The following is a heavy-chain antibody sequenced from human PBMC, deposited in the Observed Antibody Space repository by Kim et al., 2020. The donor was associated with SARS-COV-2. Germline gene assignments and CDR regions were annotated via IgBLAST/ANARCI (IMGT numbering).Heavy chain of an antibody. J-gene: IGHJ4*02. V-gene: IGHV7-4-1*02. CDR2: INTNTGNP. Sequence: ASVKVSCKASGYTFTNYAMNWVRQAPGQGLEWLGWINTNTGNPTYAQGFTGRFVFSLDTSVSTAYLQISSLKAEDTAVYYCARTGSGYYHTIDYWGQGTLVTVSS. CDR1: GYTFTNYA. CDR3: ARTGSGYYHTIDY. D-gene: IGHD3-22*01.